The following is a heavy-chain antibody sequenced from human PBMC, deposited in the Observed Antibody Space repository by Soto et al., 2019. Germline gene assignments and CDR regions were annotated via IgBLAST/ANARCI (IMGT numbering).Heavy chain of an antibody. J-gene: IGHJ6*02. CDR2: IYHGGST. Sequence: TMSLTCGVADGSGSISCYSWHWIQQPPGKGLEWIGYIYHGGSTYYNPSLKSRVTISVDRSTNQFSLKMASMTAADTAVYYCARATDRFLDYYHGVDVWGQGTTVTVSS. V-gene: IGHV4-30-2*01. CDR1: DGSGSISCYS. CDR3: ARATDRFLDYYHGVDV. D-gene: IGHD1-1*01.